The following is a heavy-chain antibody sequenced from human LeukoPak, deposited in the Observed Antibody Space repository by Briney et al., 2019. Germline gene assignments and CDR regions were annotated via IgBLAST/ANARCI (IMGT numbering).Heavy chain of an antibody. CDR1: GGSISSYY. D-gene: IGHD3-9*01. CDR2: IYSSGST. Sequence: KPSETLSLTCTVSGGSISSYYWSWIRQPPGKGLEWIGYIYSSGSTNYNPSLKSRVTISGDTSKNQFSLTLSSVTAADTAVYYCARQSPGCPYYFDNWGQGTLVTVSS. CDR3: ARQSPGCPYYFDN. J-gene: IGHJ4*02. V-gene: IGHV4-4*09.